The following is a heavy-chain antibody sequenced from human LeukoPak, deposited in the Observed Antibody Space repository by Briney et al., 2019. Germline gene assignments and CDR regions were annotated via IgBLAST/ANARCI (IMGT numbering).Heavy chain of an antibody. Sequence: GGSLRLSCAASGFTFSSYAMSWVRQAPGKGLEWVSAISGSGGSTYYADSVKGRFTISRDNSKNTLYLQMNSLRAEDTAVYYCAKLSLSELLWFGEYPYWGQGTLVTVSS. CDR3: AKLSLSELLWFGEYPY. J-gene: IGHJ4*02. D-gene: IGHD3-10*01. CDR2: ISGSGGST. V-gene: IGHV3-23*01. CDR1: GFTFSSYA.